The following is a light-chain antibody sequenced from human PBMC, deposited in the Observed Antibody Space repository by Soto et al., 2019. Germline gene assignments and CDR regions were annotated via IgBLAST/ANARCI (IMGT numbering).Light chain of an antibody. Sequence: AVSPCDKKTINCKSSQSVVYNSNNKIYLAWYQHKPGQPPKLLIYWASTRESGVPDRFSGILFWTDLTATDISLRAQDACCSAFPIYDLLISTFGQGTRLEIK. CDR2: WAS. V-gene: IGKV4-1*01. CDR1: QSVVYNSNNKIY. CDR3: PIYDLLIST. J-gene: IGKJ5*01.